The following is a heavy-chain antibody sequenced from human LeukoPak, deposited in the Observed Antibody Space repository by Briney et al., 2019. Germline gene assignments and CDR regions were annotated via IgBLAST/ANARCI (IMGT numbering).Heavy chain of an antibody. Sequence: GGSLRLSCAASGFTFSSYSMNWVRQAPGKGLEWVSYISSSSSTIYYADSVKGRFTISRDNAKNSLYLQMNSRRAEDTAVYYCARGAAMVDLDYGGQGTLVTVSS. V-gene: IGHV3-48*01. J-gene: IGHJ4*02. CDR3: ARGAAMVDLDY. CDR2: ISSSSSTI. D-gene: IGHD5-18*01. CDR1: GFTFSSYS.